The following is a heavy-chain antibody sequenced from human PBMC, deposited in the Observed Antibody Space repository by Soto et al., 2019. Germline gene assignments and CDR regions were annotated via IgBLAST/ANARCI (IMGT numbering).Heavy chain of an antibody. CDR3: AKDPRYYDSSGPPARDY. J-gene: IGHJ4*02. CDR1: GFTFSSYA. D-gene: IGHD3-22*01. CDR2: ISGSVGST. Sequence: GSLRLSCAASGFTFSSYAMSWVRQAPGKGLEWVSAISGSVGSTYYADSVKGRFTISRDNSKNTLYLQMNSLRAEDTAVYYCAKDPRYYDSSGPPARDYWGQGTLVTVSS. V-gene: IGHV3-23*01.